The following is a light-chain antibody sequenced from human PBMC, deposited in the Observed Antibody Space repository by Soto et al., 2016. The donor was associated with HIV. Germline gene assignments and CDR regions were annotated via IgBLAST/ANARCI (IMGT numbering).Light chain of an antibody. J-gene: IGLJ3*02. CDR1: NIGSKN. Sequence: SYVLTQPPSVSVAPGKTARVTCGGNNIGSKNVHWFQQKSGQAPVLVIYDDSDRPSGIPERFSGSNSGNTATLTVDRVEAGDEADYYCQVWDSNSDHWVFGGGTKLDRP. CDR2: DDS. V-gene: IGLV3-21*04. CDR3: QVWDSNSDHWV.